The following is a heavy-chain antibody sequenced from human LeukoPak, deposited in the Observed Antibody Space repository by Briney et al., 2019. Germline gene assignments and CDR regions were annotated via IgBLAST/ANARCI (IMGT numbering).Heavy chain of an antibody. D-gene: IGHD3-10*01. CDR1: GFTFGDYA. CDR2: IRSKAYGGTT. V-gene: IGHV3-49*03. J-gene: IGHJ4*02. CDR3: TRVRFGELYNY. Sequence: GGSLRLSCTASGFTFGDYAMSWFRQAPGKGLEWVGLIRSKAYGGTTEYAASVKGRFTISRDDSKSIAYLQMNSLKTEDTAVYYCTRVRFGELYNYWGQGTLVTVSP.